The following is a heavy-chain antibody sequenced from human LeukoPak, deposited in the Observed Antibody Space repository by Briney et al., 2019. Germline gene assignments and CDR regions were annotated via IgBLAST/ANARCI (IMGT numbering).Heavy chain of an antibody. D-gene: IGHD1-1*01. V-gene: IGHV3-48*04. CDR3: ALNPSRGASAGDY. J-gene: IGHJ4*02. CDR1: GSTFSSHT. Sequence: GGSLRLSCAASGSTFSSHTMNWVRQAPGKGLEWISYISSTSSVIYYADSVKGRFTISRDNAKNSLYLQMNSLRAEDTAVYYCALNPSRGASAGDYWGQGTLDTVSS. CDR2: ISSTSSVI.